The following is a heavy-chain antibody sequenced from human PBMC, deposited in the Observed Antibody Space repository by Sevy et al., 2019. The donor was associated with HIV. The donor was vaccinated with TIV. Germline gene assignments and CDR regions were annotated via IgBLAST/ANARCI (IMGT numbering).Heavy chain of an antibody. D-gene: IGHD3-22*01. CDR2: MGGSGGST. CDR3: AKESPGYNYDSSGSLDY. CDR1: GFTFSSYA. J-gene: IGHJ4*02. Sequence: GGSLRLSCAASGFTFSSYAMSWVRQAPGKGLEWVSAMGGSGGSTYYADSVKGRFTISRDNSKNTLYLQMNSLRAEDTAVYYCAKESPGYNYDSSGSLDYWGQGTLVTVSS. V-gene: IGHV3-23*01.